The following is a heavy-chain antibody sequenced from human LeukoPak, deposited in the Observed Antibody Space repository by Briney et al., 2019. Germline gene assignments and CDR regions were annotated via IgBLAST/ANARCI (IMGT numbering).Heavy chain of an antibody. V-gene: IGHV3-7*01. CDR3: ARGYSSGWSYFDY. CDR1: GFTFSSYW. Sequence: GGSLRLSCAASGFTFSSYWMSWVRQAPGKGLEWVANIKQDGSEKYYVDSVKGRFTISRDNAKNSLYPQMNSLRAEDTAVYYCARGYSSGWSYFDYWGQGTLVTVSS. D-gene: IGHD6-19*01. CDR2: IKQDGSEK. J-gene: IGHJ4*02.